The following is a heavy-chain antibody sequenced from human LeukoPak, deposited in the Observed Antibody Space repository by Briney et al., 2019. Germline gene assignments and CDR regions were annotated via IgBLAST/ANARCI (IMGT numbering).Heavy chain of an antibody. D-gene: IGHD3-10*01. CDR2: IIPLFETA. CDR3: ARGVRGVTDY. J-gene: IGHJ4*02. Sequence: ASVKVSCKASGDTFNKYAITWVRQAPGQGLEWMGGIIPLFETANYAQKFQGRVTMTRNTSISTAYMELSSLRSEDTAVYYCARGVRGVTDYWGQGTLVTVSS. CDR1: GDTFNKYA. V-gene: IGHV1-69*05.